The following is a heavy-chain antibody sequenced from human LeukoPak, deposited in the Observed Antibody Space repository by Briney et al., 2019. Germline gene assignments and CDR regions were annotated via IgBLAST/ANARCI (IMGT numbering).Heavy chain of an antibody. V-gene: IGHV3-23*01. CDR2: ISGSCGST. Sequence: GGSLRLSCAASGFTFSSYAMSWVRQAPGKGLEWVSAISGSCGSTYYADSVKGRFTISRDNSKNTLYLQMNSLRAEDTAVYYCAKDDRYYYDSSGYNWFDPWGQGTLVTVSS. J-gene: IGHJ5*02. CDR3: AKDDRYYYDSSGYNWFDP. CDR1: GFTFSSYA. D-gene: IGHD3-22*01.